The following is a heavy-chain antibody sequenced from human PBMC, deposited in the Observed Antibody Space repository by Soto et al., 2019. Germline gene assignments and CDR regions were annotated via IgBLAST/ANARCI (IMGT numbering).Heavy chain of an antibody. Sequence: GASVKVSGKASGGTFSSYAISWVRHAPGQGLEWMGGIIPIFGTANYAQKFQGRVTITADESTSTAYMELSSLRSEDTAVYYRARGGQQLPWGYYYYGMDVWGQGTTVTVS. CDR1: GGTFSSYA. V-gene: IGHV1-69*13. J-gene: IGHJ6*02. CDR2: IIPIFGTA. CDR3: ARGGQQLPWGYYYYGMDV. D-gene: IGHD6-13*01.